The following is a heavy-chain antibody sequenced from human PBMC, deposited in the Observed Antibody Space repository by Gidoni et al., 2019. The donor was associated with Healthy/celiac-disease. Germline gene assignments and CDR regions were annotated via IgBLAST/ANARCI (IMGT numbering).Heavy chain of an antibody. Sequence: QVQLVESGGGVVQPGRSLRLSCAASGFTFSSYGMHWVRQAPGKGLEWVAVISYDGSNKYYADSVKGRFTISRDNSKNTLYLQMNSLRAEDTAVYYCAKEGSSGGSFDYWGQGTLVTVSS. D-gene: IGHD6-19*01. J-gene: IGHJ4*02. CDR1: GFTFSSYG. CDR2: ISYDGSNK. CDR3: AKEGSSGGSFDY. V-gene: IGHV3-30*18.